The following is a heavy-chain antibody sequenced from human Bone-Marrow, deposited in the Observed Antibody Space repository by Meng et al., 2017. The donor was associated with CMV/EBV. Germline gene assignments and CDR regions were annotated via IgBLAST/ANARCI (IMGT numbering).Heavy chain of an antibody. D-gene: IGHD2-2*03. CDR1: GFTFSSYA. CDR2: ISYDGSNK. V-gene: IGHV3-30-3*01. Sequence: GGSLRLSCAASGFTFSSYAMHWVRQAPGKGLEWVAVISYDGSNKYYADSVKGRFTISRDNSKTTLYLQMNSLRAEDTAVYYCACRLGYCSSTSCYDYWGQGTLVTVSS. J-gene: IGHJ4*02. CDR3: ACRLGYCSSTSCYDY.